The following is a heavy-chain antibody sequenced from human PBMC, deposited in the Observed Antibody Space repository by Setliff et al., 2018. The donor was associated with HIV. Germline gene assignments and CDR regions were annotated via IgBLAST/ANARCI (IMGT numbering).Heavy chain of an antibody. CDR1: GDSISTYY. Sequence: SETLSLTCTVSGDSISTYYWSWIRQPPGKGLEWIGYIYYSGSTNYNPSLKSRVTISVDTSKNQFSLKLSSVTAADTAVYYCARAGNYGGYVYNWFDPWGQGTLVTVSS. J-gene: IGHJ5*02. CDR2: IYYSGST. CDR3: ARAGNYGGYVYNWFDP. V-gene: IGHV4-59*01. D-gene: IGHD4-17*01.